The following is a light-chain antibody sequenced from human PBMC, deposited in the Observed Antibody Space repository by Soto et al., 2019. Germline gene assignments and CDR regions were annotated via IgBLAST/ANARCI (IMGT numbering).Light chain of an antibody. V-gene: IGKV1-5*01. CDR1: QSISSW. CDR2: DAS. J-gene: IGKJ4*01. Sequence: IQISQAPFTLSETVGDRVTITCRASQSISSWLAWYQQKPGKAPKLLIYDASSLESGVPSRFSGSGSDTEFTLTINNLQPDDFATYHCQQYNRYSLTFGGGTKVDIK. CDR3: QQYNRYSLT.